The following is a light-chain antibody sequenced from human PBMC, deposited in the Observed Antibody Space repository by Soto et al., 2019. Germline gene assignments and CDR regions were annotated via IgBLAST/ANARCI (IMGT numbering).Light chain of an antibody. J-gene: IGKJ2*01. CDR1: QSISTW. V-gene: IGKV1-5*01. Sequence: DIQMTQSPSILSASVGDRFTFTCRASQSISTWLAWYQLKPGKAPKLLIYGASSLGSGVPSRFSGSGSGTEFTLTIYSLQPEDFATYYCQQDDPYSYTFGQGTKLEIK. CDR3: QQDDPYSYT. CDR2: GAS.